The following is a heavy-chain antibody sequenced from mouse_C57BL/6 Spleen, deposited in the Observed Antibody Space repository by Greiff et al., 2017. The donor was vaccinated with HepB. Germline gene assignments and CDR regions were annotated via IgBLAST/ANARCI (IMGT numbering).Heavy chain of an antibody. V-gene: IGHV1-55*01. CDR3: ARWDDYGSSFDY. CDR1: GYTFTSYW. D-gene: IGHD1-1*01. Sequence: QVQLQQPGAELVKPGASVKMSCKASGYTFTSYWINWVKQRPGQGLEWIGDIYPGSGSTNYNEKFKSKATLTVDTSSSTAYMQLSSLTSEDSAVYYCARWDDYGSSFDYWGKGTTLTVSS. CDR2: IYPGSGST. J-gene: IGHJ2*01.